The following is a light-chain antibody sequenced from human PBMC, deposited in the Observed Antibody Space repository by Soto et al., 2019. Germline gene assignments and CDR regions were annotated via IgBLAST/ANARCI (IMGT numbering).Light chain of an antibody. Sequence: QSALTQPASVSGSPGQSITISCTGTSSDVGSYNLVSWYQQHPGKAPKLMIYEDSKRPSGLSDRFSGSKSGNTASLTISGLQAEDEADYYCCSYAGSSTFVIFGGGTQLTVL. CDR2: EDS. CDR1: SSDVGSYNL. J-gene: IGLJ2*01. V-gene: IGLV2-23*02. CDR3: CSYAGSSTFVI.